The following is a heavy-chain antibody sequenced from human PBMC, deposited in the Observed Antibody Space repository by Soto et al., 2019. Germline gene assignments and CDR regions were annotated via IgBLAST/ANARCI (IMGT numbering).Heavy chain of an antibody. CDR3: ARVYCGGDCHRLAFDI. Sequence: SVKVSCKASGGTFSSYAISWVRQAPGQGLEWMGGIIPIFGTANYAQKFQGRVTITADESTSTAYMELSSLRSEDTAVYYCARVYCGGDCHRLAFDIWGQGTMVTVSS. V-gene: IGHV1-69*13. CDR2: IIPIFGTA. CDR1: GGTFSSYA. J-gene: IGHJ3*02. D-gene: IGHD2-21*02.